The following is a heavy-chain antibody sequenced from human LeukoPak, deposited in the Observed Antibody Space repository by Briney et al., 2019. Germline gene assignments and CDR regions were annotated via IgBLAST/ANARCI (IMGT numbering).Heavy chain of an antibody. D-gene: IGHD3-22*01. CDR3: ARLYYDSSGSIDY. CDR2: IYHSGST. J-gene: IGHJ4*02. CDR1: GCSISSGYY. Sequence: SETLSLTCAVSGCSISSGYYWGWIRQPPGKGLEWIGSIYHSGSTYYNPSLKSRVTISVDTSKNQFSLKLSSVTAADTAVYYCARLYYDSSGSIDYWGQGTLVTVSS. V-gene: IGHV4-38-2*01.